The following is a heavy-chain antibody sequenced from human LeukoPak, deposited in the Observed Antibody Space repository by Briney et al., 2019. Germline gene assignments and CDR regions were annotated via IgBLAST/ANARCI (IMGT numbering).Heavy chain of an antibody. Sequence: ASVEVSCKASGYTFTGYYMHWVRQAPGQGLEWMGRINPNSGGTNYAQKFQGRVTMTRDTSISTAYMELSRLRSDDTAVYYCARDLQRQWLVSAALGYWGQGTLVTVSS. J-gene: IGHJ4*02. CDR2: INPNSGGT. D-gene: IGHD6-19*01. CDR3: ARDLQRQWLVSAALGY. V-gene: IGHV1-2*06. CDR1: GYTFTGYY.